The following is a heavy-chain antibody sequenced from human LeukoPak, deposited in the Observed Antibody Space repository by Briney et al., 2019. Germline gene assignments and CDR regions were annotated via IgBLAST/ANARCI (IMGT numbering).Heavy chain of an antibody. Sequence: SETLSLTCTVSGGSISSSSYYWGWIRQPPGKGLEWIGSIFYSGSTYYNASLKSRVTISVDTSKNQFSLKLTSVTAADTAVYYCARSYRSSSLGGRFDSWGQGTLVTVSS. CDR3: ARSYRSSSLGGRFDS. V-gene: IGHV4-39*01. CDR1: GGSISSSSYY. J-gene: IGHJ5*01. CDR2: IFYSGST. D-gene: IGHD6-6*01.